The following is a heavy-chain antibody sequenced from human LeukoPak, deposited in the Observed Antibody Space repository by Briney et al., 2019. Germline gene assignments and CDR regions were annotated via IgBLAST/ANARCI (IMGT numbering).Heavy chain of an antibody. CDR1: GGSFSGYY. D-gene: IGHD6-19*01. Sequence: PSETLSLTCAVYGGSFSGYYWSWIRQPPGKGLEWIGEINHSGSTNYNPSLKSRVTISVDTSKIQFSLKLSSVTAADTAVYYCARERYSSGWYIDYWGQGTLVTVSS. J-gene: IGHJ4*02. CDR3: ARERYSSGWYIDY. V-gene: IGHV4-34*01. CDR2: INHSGST.